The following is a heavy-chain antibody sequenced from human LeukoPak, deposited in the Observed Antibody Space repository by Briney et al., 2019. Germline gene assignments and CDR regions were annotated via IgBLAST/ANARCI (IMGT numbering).Heavy chain of an antibody. D-gene: IGHD6-13*01. CDR3: VTPPREYSSTWYYFDY. V-gene: IGHV4-39*01. CDR1: GVSISSSSYY. Sequence: SETLSLTCNVSGVSISSSSYYWGWIRQPPGKGLEWIGSIYCSGSTYYNSSLRSRVTISIDTSKNQVSLKMSSVTAADTAVYYCVTPPREYSSTWYYFDYWGQGILVTVSS. J-gene: IGHJ4*02. CDR2: IYCSGST.